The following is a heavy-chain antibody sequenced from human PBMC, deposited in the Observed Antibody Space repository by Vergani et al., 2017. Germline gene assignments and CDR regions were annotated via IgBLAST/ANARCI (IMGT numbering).Heavy chain of an antibody. CDR1: FDSIRNLY. CDR2: IHYSENT. CDR3: ASDTHSGQRADR. D-gene: IGHD6-19*01. J-gene: IGHJ5*02. V-gene: IGHV4-59*11. Sequence: QVQLQESGPGLVKSSETLSLTCSVSFDSIRNLYCNWIRQPPGKGLEWIGSIHYSENTNYNPSLKTRVTISVDPAKNPFSLTLTSLTAADTAVYYCASDTHSGQRADRWGQGILVTVTS.